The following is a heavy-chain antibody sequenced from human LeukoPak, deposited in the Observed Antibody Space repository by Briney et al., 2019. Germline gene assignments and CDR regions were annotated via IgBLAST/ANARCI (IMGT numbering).Heavy chain of an antibody. CDR3: ANRGAVAGAPVPSFDY. Sequence: GGSLRLSCVASGFAVGSNYMSWVRQAPGKGLEWVSLIYSGGAIRYADSVKGRFTISRDSSKNTLFLQMNDLTVEDTARYYCANRGAVAGAPVPSFDYWGQGTLVTVSS. D-gene: IGHD6-19*01. CDR1: GFAVGSNY. J-gene: IGHJ4*02. V-gene: IGHV3-53*01. CDR2: IYSGGAI.